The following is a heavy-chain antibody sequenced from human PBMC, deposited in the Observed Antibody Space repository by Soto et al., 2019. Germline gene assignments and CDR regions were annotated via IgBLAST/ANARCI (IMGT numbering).Heavy chain of an antibody. D-gene: IGHD6-13*01. Sequence: XGSLRLSCAASGFTFSSYAMHGVRQAPGKGLEWVAVISYDGSNKYYADSVKGRFTISRDNSKNTLYLQMNSLRAEDTAVYYCARDRYSSRVGLWFDPWGQGTLVTVSS. J-gene: IGHJ5*02. CDR1: GFTFSSYA. CDR2: ISYDGSNK. V-gene: IGHV3-30-3*01. CDR3: ARDRYSSRVGLWFDP.